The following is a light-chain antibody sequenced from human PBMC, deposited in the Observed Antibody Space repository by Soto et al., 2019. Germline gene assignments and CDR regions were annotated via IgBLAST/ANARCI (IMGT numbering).Light chain of an antibody. CDR3: SSYTSSSTLLFVV. J-gene: IGLJ2*01. Sequence: QSALTQPASVSGSPGQSITISCAGTSSDVGGYNYVSWYQQHPGKAPKLMMYDVSHRPSGVSNRFSGSKSGNTASLTISGLQAEDEADYYCSSYTSSSTLLFVVFGGGTKLTVL. CDR2: DVS. V-gene: IGLV2-14*03. CDR1: SSDVGGYNY.